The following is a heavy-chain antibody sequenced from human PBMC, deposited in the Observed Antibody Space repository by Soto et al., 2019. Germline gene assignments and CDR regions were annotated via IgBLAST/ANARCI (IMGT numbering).Heavy chain of an antibody. D-gene: IGHD5-18*01. CDR3: ARSPGYSYRYEVICDY. V-gene: IGHV1-3*01. Sequence: ASVKVSCKASGYTFTSYAMHWVRQAPGQRLEWMGWINAGNGNTKYSQKFQGRVTITRDTSASTAYMELSSLRSEDTAVYYCARSPGYSYRYEVICDYWRQGTLVTVTS. CDR2: INAGNGNT. J-gene: IGHJ4*02. CDR1: GYTFTSYA.